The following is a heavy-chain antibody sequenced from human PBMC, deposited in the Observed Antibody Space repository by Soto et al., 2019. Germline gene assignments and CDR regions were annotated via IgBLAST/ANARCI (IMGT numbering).Heavy chain of an antibody. CDR3: ARGDSGTYYYYYGMDV. J-gene: IGHJ6*02. Sequence: QVQLVESGGGVVQPGRSLRLSCAASGFTFSSYGMHWVRQAPGKGLEWVAVIWYDGSNKCYADSVKGRFTISRDNSKNTLYLQMNSLRAEDTAVYYCARGDSGTYYYYYGMDVWGQGTTVTVSS. V-gene: IGHV3-33*01. D-gene: IGHD1-1*01. CDR2: IWYDGSNK. CDR1: GFTFSSYG.